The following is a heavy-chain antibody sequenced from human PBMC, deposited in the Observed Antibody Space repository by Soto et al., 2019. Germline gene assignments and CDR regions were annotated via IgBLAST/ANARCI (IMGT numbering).Heavy chain of an antibody. CDR1: GFTFGNNW. CDR3: VRDGVSVVPFDY. V-gene: IGHV3-74*03. J-gene: IGHJ4*02. CDR2: ISSDGSII. D-gene: IGHD2-2*01. Sequence: EVELVESGGGLVQPGGSLRISCAASGFTFGNNWMHWVRQAPGKGLVWVSRISSDGSIITYADSVKGRFTISRDNAENTLHLQMHSLRAEDTAVYYCVRDGVSVVPFDYWGQGTLVAVSS.